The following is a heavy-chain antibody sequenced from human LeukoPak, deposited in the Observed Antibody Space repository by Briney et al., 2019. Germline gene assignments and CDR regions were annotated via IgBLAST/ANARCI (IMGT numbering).Heavy chain of an antibody. V-gene: IGHV3-21*01. D-gene: IGHD1/OR15-1a*01. CDR1: GFTFSSYS. Sequence: GGSLRLSCAASGFTFSSYSMNWVRQAPGKGLEWVSSISSSSSYIYYADSVKGRFTISRDNAKNSLYLQMNSLRAEDTAVYYCARDKEHGYAFDIWGQGTMVTVSS. J-gene: IGHJ3*02. CDR2: ISSSSSYI. CDR3: ARDKEHGYAFDI.